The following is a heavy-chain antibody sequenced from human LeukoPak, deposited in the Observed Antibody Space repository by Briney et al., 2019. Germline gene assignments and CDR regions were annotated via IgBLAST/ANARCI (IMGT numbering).Heavy chain of an antibody. CDR3: ARDALWIQLWHHAFDI. V-gene: IGHV4-39*07. D-gene: IGHD5-18*01. Sequence: SETLSLTCTVSGGSISSSSYYWGWIRQPPGKGLEWIGIIYYSGSTYYNPSLKSRVTISVDTSKNQFSLKLSSVTAADTAVYYCARDALWIQLWHHAFDIWGQGTMVTVSS. J-gene: IGHJ3*02. CDR2: IYYSGST. CDR1: GGSISSSSYY.